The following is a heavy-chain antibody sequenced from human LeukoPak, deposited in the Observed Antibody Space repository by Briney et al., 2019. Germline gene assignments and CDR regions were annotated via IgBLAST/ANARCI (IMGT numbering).Heavy chain of an antibody. CDR2: IYSGGDT. Sequence: QAGGSLRLSCAASGFTVSSNYMGWVRQAPGKGLEWVSVIYSGGDTYYADSVKVRFTISRDNSKNMIYLEMSSLKAEDTAVYYCAKERSLEIAVAGTIFDYWGQGTLVTVSS. V-gene: IGHV3-66*01. CDR1: GFTVSSNY. CDR3: AKERSLEIAVAGTIFDY. D-gene: IGHD6-19*01. J-gene: IGHJ4*02.